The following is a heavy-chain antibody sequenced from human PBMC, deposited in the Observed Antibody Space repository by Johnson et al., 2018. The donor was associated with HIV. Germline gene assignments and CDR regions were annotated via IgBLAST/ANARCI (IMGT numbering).Heavy chain of an antibody. CDR3: ARGLQSMTVVVTRGAFDI. J-gene: IGHJ3*02. CDR2: ISGSGGST. V-gene: IGHV3-23*01. D-gene: IGHD2-2*01. Sequence: APGKGLEWVSAISGSGGSTYYADSVKGRFTISRDNSKNTLHLQMNSLRAEDTAVYYCARGLQSMTVVVTRGAFDIWGQGTMVTVSS.